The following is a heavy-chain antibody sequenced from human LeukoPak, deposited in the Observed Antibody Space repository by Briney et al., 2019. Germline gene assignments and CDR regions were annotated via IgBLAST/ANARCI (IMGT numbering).Heavy chain of an antibody. CDR3: AKGRSSGYFYSAIDY. J-gene: IGHJ4*02. V-gene: IGHV3-23*01. Sequence: GGSLRLSCAASGFTFSSYDMSWVRQAPGKGLEWVSGISDSGTSTYNADSVKGRITISRDNSKNTLYLQMNSLRAEDTAVYYCAKGRSSGYFYSAIDYWGQGTLVTVSS. CDR1: GFTFSSYD. D-gene: IGHD3-22*01. CDR2: ISDSGTST.